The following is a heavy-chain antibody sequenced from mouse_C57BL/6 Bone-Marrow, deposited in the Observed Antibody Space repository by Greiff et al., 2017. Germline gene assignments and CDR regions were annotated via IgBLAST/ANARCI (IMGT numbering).Heavy chain of an antibody. D-gene: IGHD2-3*01. V-gene: IGHV3-8*01. CDR3: ARKRIRDGYWYFDV. J-gene: IGHJ1*03. CDR1: GYSITSDY. CDR2: ISYSGST. Sequence: EVQLQESGPGLAKPSQTLSLTCSVTGYSITSDYWNWIRKFPGNKLEYMGYISYSGSTYSNPSLNSRISITRDTSKNQYYLQLNSVTTEDTATYCCARKRIRDGYWYFDVWGTGTTVTVSS.